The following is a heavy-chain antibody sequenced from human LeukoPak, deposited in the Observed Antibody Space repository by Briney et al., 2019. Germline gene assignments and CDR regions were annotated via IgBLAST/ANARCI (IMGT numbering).Heavy chain of an antibody. CDR2: IYSGGST. V-gene: IGHV3-66*01. J-gene: IGHJ4*02. Sequence: GGSLRLSCAASGYTVSSNYMSWVRQAPGKGLEWVSVIYSGGSTYYADSVKGRFTISRDNSKNTLYLQMNSLRAEDTAVYYCARGGLRVRTGYFDYWGQGTLVTVSS. CDR1: GYTVSSNY. CDR3: ARGGLRVRTGYFDY. D-gene: IGHD3/OR15-3a*01.